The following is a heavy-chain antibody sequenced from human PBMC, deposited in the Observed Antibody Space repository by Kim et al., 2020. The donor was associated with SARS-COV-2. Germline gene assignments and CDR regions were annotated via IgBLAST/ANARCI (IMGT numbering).Heavy chain of an antibody. J-gene: IGHJ5*02. CDR3: ARLDYDILTGYESGWFDP. Sequence: GESLKISCKGSGYSFTSYWIGWVRQMPGKGLEWMGIIYPGDSDTRYSPSFQGQVTISADKSISTAYLQWSSLKASDTAMYYWARLDYDILTGYESGWFDPWGQGTLVIVSS. CDR2: IYPGDSDT. V-gene: IGHV5-51*01. CDR1: GYSFTSYW. D-gene: IGHD3-9*01.